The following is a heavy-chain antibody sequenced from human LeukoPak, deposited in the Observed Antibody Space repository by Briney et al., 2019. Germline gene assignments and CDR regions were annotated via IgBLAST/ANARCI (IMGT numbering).Heavy chain of an antibody. CDR2: INPSGSST. CDR1: GYTFTSYG. CDR3: ARDSGERGSGSYLIAY. Sequence: GASVKVSCKASGYTFTSYGISWVRQAPGQGLEWMGLINPSGSSTLYAQKFQGRVTMTRDTSISTAYMELSRLRSDDTAVYYCARDSGERGSGSYLIAYWGQGTLVTVSS. D-gene: IGHD3-10*01. V-gene: IGHV1-2*06. J-gene: IGHJ4*02.